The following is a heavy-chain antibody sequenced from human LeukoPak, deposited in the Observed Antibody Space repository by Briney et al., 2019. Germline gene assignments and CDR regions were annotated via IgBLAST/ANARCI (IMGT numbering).Heavy chain of an antibody. J-gene: IGHJ5*02. CDR3: ARGGYDFWSGYYSNWFDP. V-gene: IGHV4-30-4*01. Sequence: SETLSLTCTVSGGSISSGDYYWSWIRQPPGKGLEWIGYIYHSGSTYYNPSLKSRVTISVDTSKNQFSLKLSSVTAADTAVYYCARGGYDFWSGYYSNWFDPWGQGTLVTVSS. D-gene: IGHD3-3*01. CDR2: IYHSGST. CDR1: GGSISSGDYY.